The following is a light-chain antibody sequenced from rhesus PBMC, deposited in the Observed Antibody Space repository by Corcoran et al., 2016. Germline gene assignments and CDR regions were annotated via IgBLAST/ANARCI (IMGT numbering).Light chain of an antibody. V-gene: IGLV2-13*03. CDR1: SSDIGGYNR. J-gene: IGLJ1*01. CDR3: RSYASSSTFI. CDR2: EVS. Sequence: QAAPTQSPSVSGSPGQSVTISCTGTSSDIGGYNRVSWYQQHPGKAPTLVIYEVSKRPSGVSARFSGSKSGNTASLTISGLQAEGEADYHCRSYASSSTFIFGAVTRLTVL.